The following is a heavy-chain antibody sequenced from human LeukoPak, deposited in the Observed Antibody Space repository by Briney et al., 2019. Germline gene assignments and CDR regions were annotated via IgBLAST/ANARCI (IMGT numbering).Heavy chain of an antibody. CDR2: SRNKAKSYTT. V-gene: IGHV3-72*01. CDR1: GFTFSDHF. Sequence: SGGSLRLSCAASGFTFSDHFMDWVRQAPGKGLEWVGRSRNKAKSYTTEYAASVKGRFTISRDDSKNSLDLQMNSLKTEDTAVYFCAKPTRGSGNSFLIDFWGQGTLVTVSS. CDR3: AKPTRGSGNSFLIDF. J-gene: IGHJ4*02. D-gene: IGHD2/OR15-2a*01.